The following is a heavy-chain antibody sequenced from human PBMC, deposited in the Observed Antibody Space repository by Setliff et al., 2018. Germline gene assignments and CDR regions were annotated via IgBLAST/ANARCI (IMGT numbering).Heavy chain of an antibody. CDR1: GFNFSSYG. CDR2: IWFDGSNH. J-gene: IGHJ4*02. V-gene: IGHV3-33*06. D-gene: IGHD6-19*01. Sequence: GGSLRLSCAASGFNFSSYGMHWVRQAPGKGLEWVAAIWFDGSNHYYVDSVKGRFIISRDNSKNALYLQMNSLRAEDTAVYYCAKSRGQWSFEYWGQGTPVTVSS. CDR3: AKSRGQWSFEY.